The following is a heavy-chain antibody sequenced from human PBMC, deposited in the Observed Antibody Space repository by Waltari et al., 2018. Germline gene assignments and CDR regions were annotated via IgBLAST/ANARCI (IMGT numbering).Heavy chain of an antibody. V-gene: IGHV4-34*01. CDR3: ARALGLHVGELSPDAFDI. Sequence: QVQLQQWGAGLLKPSETLSLTCAVYGGSFSGYYWSWIRQPPGKGLEWIGEINHSGSTNYNPSLKSRVTISVDTSKNQFSLKLSSVTAADTAVYYCARALGLHVGELSPDAFDIWGQGTMVTVSS. J-gene: IGHJ3*02. CDR2: INHSGST. D-gene: IGHD3-16*02. CDR1: GGSFSGYY.